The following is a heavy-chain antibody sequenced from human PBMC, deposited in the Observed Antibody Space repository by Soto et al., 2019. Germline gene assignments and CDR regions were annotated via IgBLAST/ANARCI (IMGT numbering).Heavy chain of an antibody. D-gene: IGHD3-10*01. CDR2: ISYDGSNK. Sequence: QVQLVESGGGVVQPGRSLRLSCAASGFTFSNYGMHWVRQAPGKGLEWVAVISYDGSNKYYADSVKGRFTISRDNSKNTLYLQMNSLRAEDTAVYYCAKSVWGFGESYFDYWGQGNLVTVSS. CDR1: GFTFSNYG. J-gene: IGHJ4*02. CDR3: AKSVWGFGESYFDY. V-gene: IGHV3-30*18.